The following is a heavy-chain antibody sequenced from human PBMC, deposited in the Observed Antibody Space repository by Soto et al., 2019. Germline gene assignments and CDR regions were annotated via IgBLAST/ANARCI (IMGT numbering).Heavy chain of an antibody. D-gene: IGHD1-26*01. V-gene: IGHV3-30-3*01. CDR1: GFTFRSHG. CDR3: ARDQSGTYSVDY. Sequence: QVQLVESGGGVVQPGRSLRLSCAASGFTFRSHGMHWVRQAPGKGLEWVAVISYDGSKKDCADSVKGRFTISRDNSKSTLYLQMNSLRAEDTAVYYCARDQSGTYSVDYWGQGALVTVSS. J-gene: IGHJ4*02. CDR2: ISYDGSKK.